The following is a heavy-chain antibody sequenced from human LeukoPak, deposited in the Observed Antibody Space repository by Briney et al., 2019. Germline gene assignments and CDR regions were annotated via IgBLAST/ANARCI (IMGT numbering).Heavy chain of an antibody. J-gene: IGHJ4*02. CDR2: ISSSGSTI. D-gene: IGHD5-12*01. V-gene: IGHV3-48*03. CDR1: EFTVSNYE. CDR3: ARARRDSGYDLYDY. Sequence: PGGSLRLYCKGSEFTVSNYEMNWVRQAPGKGLEWVSYISSSGSTIHYADSVKGRFTISRDNAKNSLYLQMNSLRAGDTAVYYCARARRDSGYDLYDYWGQGTLVTVSS.